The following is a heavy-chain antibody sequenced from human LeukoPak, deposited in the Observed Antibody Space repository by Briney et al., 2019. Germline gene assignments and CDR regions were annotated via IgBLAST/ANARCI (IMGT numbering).Heavy chain of an antibody. CDR1: GYTFTTYN. CDR2: ISAASGST. CDR3: AKEQEGTAIGGVFDY. D-gene: IGHD2-21*02. J-gene: IGHJ4*02. Sequence: GASVKVSCKASGYTFTTYNINWVRQAPGQGPEWMGWISAASGSTNYAQKFQDRVTMTTDTSTTTVYMELRSLRSDDTAVYYCAKEQEGTAIGGVFDYWGQGTVVTVSS. V-gene: IGHV1-18*01.